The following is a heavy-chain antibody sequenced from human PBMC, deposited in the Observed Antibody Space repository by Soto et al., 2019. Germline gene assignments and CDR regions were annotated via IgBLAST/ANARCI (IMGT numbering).Heavy chain of an antibody. CDR3: ASENAIVVVVAAAHSYGMDV. D-gene: IGHD2-15*01. CDR1: GGTFSSYA. J-gene: IGHJ6*02. V-gene: IGHV1-69*01. CDR2: IIPIFGTA. Sequence: QVQLVQSGAEVKKPGSSVKVSCKASGGTFSSYAISWVRQAPGQGLEWMGGIIPIFGTANYEQKFQGRVTITADESTSTDYMELSSLRSEDTAVYYCASENAIVVVVAAAHSYGMDVWGQGTTVTVS.